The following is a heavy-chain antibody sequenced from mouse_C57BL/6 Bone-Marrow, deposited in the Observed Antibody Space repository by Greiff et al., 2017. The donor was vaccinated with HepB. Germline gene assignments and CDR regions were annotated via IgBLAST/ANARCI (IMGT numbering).Heavy chain of an antibody. D-gene: IGHD2-5*01. J-gene: IGHJ1*03. V-gene: IGHV14-4*01. Sequence: DVHLVESGAELVRPGASVKLSCTASGFNIKDDYMHWVKQRPEQGLEWIGWIDPENGDTEYASKFQGKATITADTSSNTAYLQLSSLTSEDTAVYYCTPYYSNYGYFDVWGTGTTVTVSS. CDR2: IDPENGDT. CDR1: GFNIKDDY. CDR3: TPYYSNYGYFDV.